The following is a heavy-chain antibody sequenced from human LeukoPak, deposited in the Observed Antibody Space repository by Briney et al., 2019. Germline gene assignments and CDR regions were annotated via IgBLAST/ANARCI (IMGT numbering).Heavy chain of an antibody. CDR2: ISGSGGST. D-gene: IGHD3-3*01. Sequence: GESLRLSCAASGFTFSSYAMSWVRQAPGKGLEWVSAISGSGGSTYYADSVKGRFTISRDNSKNTLYLQMNSLRAEDTAVYYCAKDFWITHYFDYWGQGTLVTVSS. J-gene: IGHJ4*02. CDR1: GFTFSSYA. CDR3: AKDFWITHYFDY. V-gene: IGHV3-23*01.